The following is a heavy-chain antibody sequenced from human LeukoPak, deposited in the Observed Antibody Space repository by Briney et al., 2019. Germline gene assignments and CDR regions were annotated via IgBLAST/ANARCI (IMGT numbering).Heavy chain of an antibody. V-gene: IGHV3-74*01. CDR1: GFTFSSYY. J-gene: IGHJ4*02. D-gene: IGHD2-8*01. Sequence: GGSLRLSCAASGFTFSSYYMNWVRQAPGKGLVWVSRINNGGSSTSYADSVKGRFTISRDNAKNTLFLQMNSLRAEDTAVYYCARDLEGHCTTGNCGYWGQGTLVTVSS. CDR3: ARDLEGHCTTGNCGY. CDR2: INNGGSST.